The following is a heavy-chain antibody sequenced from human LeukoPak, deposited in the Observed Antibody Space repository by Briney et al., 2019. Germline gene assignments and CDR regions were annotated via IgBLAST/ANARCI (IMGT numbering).Heavy chain of an antibody. D-gene: IGHD3-10*01. J-gene: IGHJ3*02. V-gene: IGHV1-2*02. Sequence: GASVKVSCKASGYTFTGYYMHWVRQAPGQGLEWMGWINPNSGGTNYAQKFQGRVTMTRDTSISTAYMELSRLRSDDTAVYYCARGPLMLWFGELPYDAFDIWGQGTMVTVSS. CDR3: ARGPLMLWFGELPYDAFDI. CDR2: INPNSGGT. CDR1: GYTFTGYY.